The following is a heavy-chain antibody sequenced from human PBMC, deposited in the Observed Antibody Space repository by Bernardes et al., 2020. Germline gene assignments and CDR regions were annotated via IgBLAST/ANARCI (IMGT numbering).Heavy chain of an antibody. CDR3: ARISLTRRHFDF. CDR1: GFSLSTSGMC. V-gene: IGHV2-70*11. D-gene: IGHD1-20*01. CDR2: IDWDNDK. J-gene: IGHJ4*02. Sequence: SGPTLVKPTQTLTLTCTFSGFSLSTSGMCVSWIRQPPGEALEWLARIDWDNDKYYRTSLKSRLTISKDTSKNQVVLTMTNMDPVDTATYFCARISLTRRHFDFWGQGTLVSVSS.